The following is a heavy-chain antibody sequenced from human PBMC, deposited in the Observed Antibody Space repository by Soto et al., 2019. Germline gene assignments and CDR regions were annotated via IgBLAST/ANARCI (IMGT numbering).Heavy chain of an antibody. CDR3: AGSGYYHNSGMDV. D-gene: IGHD3-22*01. V-gene: IGHV4-30-2*01. CDR1: GGSISSGGYS. Sequence: QLQLQESGSGLVKPSQTLSLTCAVSGGSISSGGYSWSWVRQPPGKGLECIGYIYHSGSTYDNPSHKSRVTTSVDRSKNQFALKLSSVTAADTAVYYGAGSGYYHNSGMDVWREGTTVTVSS. CDR2: IYHSGST. J-gene: IGHJ6*04.